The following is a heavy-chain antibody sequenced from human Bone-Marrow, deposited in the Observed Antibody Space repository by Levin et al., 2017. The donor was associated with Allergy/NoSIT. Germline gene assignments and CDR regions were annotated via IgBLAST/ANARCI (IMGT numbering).Heavy chain of an antibody. CDR3: ARVKGSSGYSYNWFDP. CDR1: GFTFSDYY. J-gene: IGHJ5*02. V-gene: IGHV3-11*01. D-gene: IGHD3-22*01. CDR2: ISSSGSTI. Sequence: SCAASGFTFSDYYMSWIRQAPGKGLEWVSYISSSGSTIYYADSVKGRFTISRDNAKNSLYLQMNSLRAEDTAVYYCARVKGSSGYSYNWFDPWGQGTLVTVSS.